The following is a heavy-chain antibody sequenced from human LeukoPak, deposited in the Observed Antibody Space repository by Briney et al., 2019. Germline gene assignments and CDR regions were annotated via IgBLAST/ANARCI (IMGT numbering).Heavy chain of an antibody. V-gene: IGHV3-23*01. Sequence: PGGSLRLSCAVSGLTFSTYAMSWVRQAPGKGLEWVLGISGSGGGTYYADSVKGRFTISRDNSKNTLYLQMNSLRAEDTAIYYCSRDRSDVISWYAGSHWGQGTLVTVSS. CDR1: GLTFSTYA. D-gene: IGHD6-13*01. CDR2: ISGSGGGT. J-gene: IGHJ4*02. CDR3: SRDRSDVISWYAGSH.